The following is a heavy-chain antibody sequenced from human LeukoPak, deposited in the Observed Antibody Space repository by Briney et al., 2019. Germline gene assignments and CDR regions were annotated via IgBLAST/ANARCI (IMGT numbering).Heavy chain of an antibody. Sequence: GSLRLSCAASGFTFSGSAMHWVRQASGKGLEWVGRIRSKANSYATAYAASVKGRFTISRDDSKNTAYLQMNSLKTEDTAVYYCAPLFENYCYYYGMDVWGQGTTVTVSS. V-gene: IGHV3-73*01. CDR1: GFTFSGSA. J-gene: IGHJ6*02. CDR2: IRSKANSYAT. CDR3: APLFENYCYYYGMDV. D-gene: IGHD2-21*01.